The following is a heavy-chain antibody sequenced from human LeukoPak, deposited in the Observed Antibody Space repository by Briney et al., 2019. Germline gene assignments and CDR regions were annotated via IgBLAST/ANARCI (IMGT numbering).Heavy chain of an antibody. CDR1: GDSISSGDYY. CDR3: ARGPYSYDSSGAFDI. CDR2: ISSSGST. J-gene: IGHJ3*02. D-gene: IGHD3-22*01. Sequence: SETLSLTCTVSGDSISSGDYYWSWVRQPAGTGLEWVGRISSSGSTNYNPSRKSRVTISVDTSKNQFSLKQSAVTAADTAVYFCARGPYSYDSSGAFDIWGQGTMVTVSS. V-gene: IGHV4-61*02.